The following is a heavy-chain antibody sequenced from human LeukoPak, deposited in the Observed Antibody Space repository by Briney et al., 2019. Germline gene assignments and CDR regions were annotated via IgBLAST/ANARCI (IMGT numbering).Heavy chain of an antibody. Sequence: ASVKVSCKASGYAFTSHDINWVRQATGQGLEWMGWMNPNSGNTGYAQKFQGRVTMTRNTSISTAYMELSSLRSEDTAVYYCARGTRIAAADSYYFDYWGQGTLVTVSS. J-gene: IGHJ4*02. CDR2: MNPNSGNT. V-gene: IGHV1-8*01. D-gene: IGHD6-13*01. CDR3: ARGTRIAAADSYYFDY. CDR1: GYAFTSHD.